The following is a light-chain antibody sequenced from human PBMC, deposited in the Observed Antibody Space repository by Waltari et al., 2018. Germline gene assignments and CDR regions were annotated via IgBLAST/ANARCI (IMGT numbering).Light chain of an antibody. Sequence: DIQMTQSPSSLSASVGDRVTITCRASQSISSFLNWYQQKPGKAPKLLIFGASNLQSGVPSRFSGSGSGTDFTLTISSLQPEEFATYYCQQSYSPPPITFGPGTKVDVK. CDR3: QQSYSPPPIT. V-gene: IGKV1-39*01. J-gene: IGKJ3*01. CDR2: GAS. CDR1: QSISSF.